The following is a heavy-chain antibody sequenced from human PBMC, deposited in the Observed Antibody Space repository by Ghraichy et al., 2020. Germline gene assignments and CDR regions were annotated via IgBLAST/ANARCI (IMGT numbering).Heavy chain of an antibody. Sequence: GGSLRLSCAASGFTFSSYWMSWVRQAPGKGLEWVANIKQDGSEKYYVDSVKGRFTISRDNAKNSLYLQMNSLRAEDTAVYYCARDLWSYYVGAFDIWGQGTMVTVSS. CDR3: ARDLWSYYVGAFDI. CDR2: IKQDGSEK. J-gene: IGHJ3*02. V-gene: IGHV3-7*01. CDR1: GFTFSSYW. D-gene: IGHD1-26*01.